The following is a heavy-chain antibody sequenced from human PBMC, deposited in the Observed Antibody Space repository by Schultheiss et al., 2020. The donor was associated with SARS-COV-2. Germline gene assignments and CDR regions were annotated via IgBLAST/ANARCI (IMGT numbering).Heavy chain of an antibody. J-gene: IGHJ2*01. Sequence: SETLSLTCAVYGGSFSGYYWSWIRQPPGKGLEWIGEINHSGSANHNPSLKSRVTISVDTSRNQFSLKLNSVTAADTAVYYCARDSRRWRFFDLWGRGTLVTVSS. CDR3: ARDSRRWRFFDL. CDR2: INHSGSA. CDR1: GGSFSGYY. V-gene: IGHV4-34*01. D-gene: IGHD3-3*01.